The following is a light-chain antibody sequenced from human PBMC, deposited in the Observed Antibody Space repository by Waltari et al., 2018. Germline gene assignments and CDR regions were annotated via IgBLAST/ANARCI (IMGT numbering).Light chain of an antibody. CDR1: SSDIGGYNY. V-gene: IGLV2-14*01. J-gene: IGLJ3*02. CDR3: SSYASSITPNWV. CDR2: DVN. Sequence: QSALTQPASVSGSPAQSITIPCTGTSSDIGGYNYVSWYPQHPGKAPKLVMYDVNKRPSRVSNRFSGAKSGNTSSLTISGLQAEDEADYYCSSYASSITPNWVFGGGTKLTVL.